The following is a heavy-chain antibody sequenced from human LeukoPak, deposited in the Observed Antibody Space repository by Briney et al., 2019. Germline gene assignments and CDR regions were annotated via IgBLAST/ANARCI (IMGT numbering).Heavy chain of an antibody. J-gene: IGHJ4*02. CDR2: IDWDDDK. Sequence: SGPTLVNPTQTLTLTCTFSGFSLSASGMRVSWILQPPGKALEWLARIDWDDDKFYSTSLKTRLTISKDTSKNQVVLTMTNMDPVDTATYYCARGPSLPIAAAGPFDYWGRGTLVTVSS. CDR1: GFSLSASGMR. CDR3: ARGPSLPIAAAGPFDY. D-gene: IGHD6-13*01. V-gene: IGHV2-70*04.